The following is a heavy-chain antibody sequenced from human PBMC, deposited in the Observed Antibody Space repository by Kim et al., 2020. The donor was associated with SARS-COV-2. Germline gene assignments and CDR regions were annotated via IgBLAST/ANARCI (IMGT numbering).Heavy chain of an antibody. V-gene: IGHV3-43*01. CDR3: AKDPRGSSGYAPHDAFDI. J-gene: IGHJ3*02. Sequence: KGRLTITRDNSKNSLYLQMNSLRTEDTALYYCAKDPRGSSGYAPHDAFDIWGQGTMVTVSS. D-gene: IGHD3-22*01.